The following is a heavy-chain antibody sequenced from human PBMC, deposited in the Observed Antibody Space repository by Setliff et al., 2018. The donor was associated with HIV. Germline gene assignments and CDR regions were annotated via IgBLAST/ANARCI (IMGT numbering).Heavy chain of an antibody. CDR2: IYSTGST. J-gene: IGHJ4*02. Sequence: PSETLSLTCTVSGPSINIHYWSWIRQSPGKGFEWIGNIYSTGSTNYNPSLQSRVTISMVASRNQFSLKVTSVTAADTAVYYCAKGAGFYGDYTFDHWGQGRQVTAPQ. CDR3: AKGAGFYGDYTFDH. V-gene: IGHV4-59*11. D-gene: IGHD4-17*01. CDR1: GPSINIHY.